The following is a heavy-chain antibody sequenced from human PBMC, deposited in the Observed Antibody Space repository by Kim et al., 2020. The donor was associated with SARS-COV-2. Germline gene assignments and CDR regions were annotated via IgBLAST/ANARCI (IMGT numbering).Heavy chain of an antibody. J-gene: IGHJ4*02. D-gene: IGHD3-16*01. CDR1: GGSISSSSYY. CDR2: IYYSGST. Sequence: SETLSLTCTVSGGSISSSSYYWGWIRQPPGKGLEWIGSIYYSGSTYYNPSLKSRVTISVDTSKNQFSLKLSSVTAADTAVYYCARRGDRSFDYWGQGTLVTVSS. CDR3: ARRGDRSFDY. V-gene: IGHV4-39*01.